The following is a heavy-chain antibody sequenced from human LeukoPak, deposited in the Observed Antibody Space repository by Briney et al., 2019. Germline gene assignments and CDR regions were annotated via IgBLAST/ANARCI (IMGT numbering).Heavy chain of an antibody. J-gene: IGHJ6*03. D-gene: IGHD6-19*01. CDR1: GFPFSSYS. Sequence: GGSLRLSCAASGFPFSSYSMNWVRQAPGKGLEWVSSISSSSSYIYYADSVKGRFTISRDNAKNSLYLQMNSLRAEDTAVYYCARAGDDGSGWPDLYYYYYMDVWGKGTTVTVSS. CDR2: ISSSSSYI. CDR3: ARAGDDGSGWPDLYYYYYMDV. V-gene: IGHV3-21*01.